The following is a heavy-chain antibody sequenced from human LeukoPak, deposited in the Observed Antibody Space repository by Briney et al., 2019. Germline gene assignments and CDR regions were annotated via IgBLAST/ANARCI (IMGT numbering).Heavy chain of an antibody. J-gene: IGHJ4*02. CDR3: AGLDYDILTGPNDY. D-gene: IGHD3-9*01. CDR2: ISSSSSTI. V-gene: IGHV3-48*01. Sequence: GGSLRLSCAASEFTFSSYSMNWVRQPPGKGLEWVSYISSSSSTIDYADSVKGRFTISRDNAKNSLYLQMNSLRAEDTAVYYCAGLDYDILTGPNDYWGQGTLVTVSS. CDR1: EFTFSSYS.